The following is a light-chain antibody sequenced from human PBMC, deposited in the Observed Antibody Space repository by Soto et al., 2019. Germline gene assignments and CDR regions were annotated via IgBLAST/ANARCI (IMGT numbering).Light chain of an antibody. Sequence: DVQMTQSPSSLSASLGDRVTIACRASQGINNRLAWYQQKPGKVPKLLIYAVSALRSGVPSRFSGSGSGTDFTLTISSLQPEDVATYYCQNYNSAPPAGAFGGGTKVEVK. CDR3: QNYNSAPPAGA. V-gene: IGKV1-27*01. J-gene: IGKJ4*01. CDR1: QGINNR. CDR2: AVS.